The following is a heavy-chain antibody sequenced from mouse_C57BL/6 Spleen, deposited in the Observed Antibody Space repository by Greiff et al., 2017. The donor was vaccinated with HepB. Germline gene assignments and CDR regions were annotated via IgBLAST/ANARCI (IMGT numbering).Heavy chain of an antibody. V-gene: IGHV1-54*01. J-gene: IGHJ2*01. CDR2: INPGSGGT. CDR1: GYAFTTYL. CDR3: ARERYFDY. Sequence: VQVVESGAELVRPGTSVKVSCKASGYAFTTYLIEWVKQRPGQGLEWIGVINPGSGGTTYNEKFKGKATLTADKSSSTAYMQLSSLTSEDSAVYFCARERYFDYWGQGTTLTVSS.